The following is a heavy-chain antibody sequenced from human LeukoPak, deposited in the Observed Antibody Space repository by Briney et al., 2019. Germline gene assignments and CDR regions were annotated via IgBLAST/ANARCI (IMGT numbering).Heavy chain of an antibody. J-gene: IGHJ4*02. CDR1: GGSISSGSYY. D-gene: IGHD3-22*01. CDR2: IYTSGST. Sequence: SETLSLTCTVSGGSISSGSYYWTWIRQPPGKGLGWIGRIYTSGSTNYNPSLKSRVTISLDTSKNQFSPKLNSVTAADTAVYYCTRTSITMMGYYFDYWGQGTLVTVSS. V-gene: IGHV4-61*02. CDR3: TRTSITMMGYYFDY.